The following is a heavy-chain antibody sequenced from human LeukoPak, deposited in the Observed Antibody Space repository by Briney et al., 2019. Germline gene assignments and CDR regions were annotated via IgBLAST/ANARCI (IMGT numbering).Heavy chain of an antibody. D-gene: IGHD6-19*01. Sequence: SETLSLTCAVYGGSFSGYYWNWIRQPPGKGLEWIGEINHSGSTNYNPSLKSRVTISVDTSKNQFSLKLSSVTAADTAVYYCARAVADNFDYWGQGTLVTVSS. CDR3: ARAVADNFDY. V-gene: IGHV4-34*01. J-gene: IGHJ4*02. CDR2: INHSGST. CDR1: GGSFSGYY.